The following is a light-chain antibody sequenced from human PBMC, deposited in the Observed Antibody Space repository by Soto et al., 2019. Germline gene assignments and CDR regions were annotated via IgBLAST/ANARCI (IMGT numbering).Light chain of an antibody. CDR3: SSYTTSNTRQIV. Sequence: QSALPHPASVSGSPGQSITISCTGTSSDVGGYNYVSWYQHHPGKAPKLIIYDVTNRPSGVSNPFSGSKSGNTASLTISGLQPEDEADYYCSSYTTSNTRQIVFGTGTKVTVL. J-gene: IGLJ1*01. CDR2: DVT. V-gene: IGLV2-14*03. CDR1: SSDVGGYNY.